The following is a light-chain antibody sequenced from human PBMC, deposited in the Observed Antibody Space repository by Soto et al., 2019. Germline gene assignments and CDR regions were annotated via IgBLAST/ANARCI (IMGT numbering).Light chain of an antibody. CDR3: QQYNSPWT. Sequence: EIVLTQSPDTLSLSPGERATLSCRASQSVSSSYLAWYQQKPGQPPRLLIYGASTRATGIPGRVSGSGSGTEFTLTISSLQPDDFATYYCQQYNSPWTFGQGTKVDIK. J-gene: IGKJ1*01. CDR1: QSVSSSY. V-gene: IGKV3-20*01. CDR2: GAS.